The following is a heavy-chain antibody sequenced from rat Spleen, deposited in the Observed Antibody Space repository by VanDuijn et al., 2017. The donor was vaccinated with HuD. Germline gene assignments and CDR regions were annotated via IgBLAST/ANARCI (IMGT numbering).Heavy chain of an antibody. Sequence: EVQLVESGGGLVQPGRSLKLSCAASGFTFSDYNMAWVRQAPKKGLEWVATISYDGSSTYYRDSVKGRFTISRDNAKSTLYLQMDSLRSEDTATYYCARQGNNNPDYWGQGVMVTVSS. CDR3: ARQGNNNPDY. CDR2: ISYDGSST. J-gene: IGHJ2*01. D-gene: IGHD1-10*01. V-gene: IGHV5-7*01. CDR1: GFTFSDYN.